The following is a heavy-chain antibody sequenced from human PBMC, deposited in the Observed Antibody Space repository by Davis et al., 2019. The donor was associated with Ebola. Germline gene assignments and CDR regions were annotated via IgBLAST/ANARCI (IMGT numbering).Heavy chain of an antibody. Sequence: MPSETLSLTCTVSGGSISSYYWSWIRQPPGKGLEWIGYIYYSGSTYYNPSLKSRVTISVDTSKNQFSLKLSSVTAADTAVYYCARDSGYSYGRYYYYYGMDVWGQGTTVTVSS. CDR1: GGSISSYY. CDR3: ARDSGYSYGRYYYYYGMDV. J-gene: IGHJ6*02. V-gene: IGHV4-59*12. D-gene: IGHD5-18*01. CDR2: IYYSGST.